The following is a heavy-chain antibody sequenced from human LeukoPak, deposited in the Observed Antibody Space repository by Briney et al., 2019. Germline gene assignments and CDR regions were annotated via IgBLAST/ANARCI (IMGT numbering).Heavy chain of an antibody. V-gene: IGHV3-30-3*01. CDR2: ISYDGSNK. CDR1: GLTFSSYA. CDR3: ARDGEVGATVFWFDP. Sequence: PGGSLRLSCAASGLTFSSYAMHWVRQAPGKGLEWVAVISYDGSNKYYADSVKGRFTISRDNSKNTLYLQMNSLRAEDTAVYYCARDGEVGATVFWFDPWGQGTLVTVSS. J-gene: IGHJ5*02. D-gene: IGHD1-26*01.